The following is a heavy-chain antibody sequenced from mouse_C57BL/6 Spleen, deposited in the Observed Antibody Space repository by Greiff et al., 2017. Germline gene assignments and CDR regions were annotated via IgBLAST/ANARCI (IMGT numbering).Heavy chain of an antibody. J-gene: IGHJ1*03. CDR1: GFTFSSYG. D-gene: IGHD1-1*01. V-gene: IGHV5-6*01. Sequence: VQGVESGGDLVKPGGSLKLSCAASGFTFSSYGMSWVRQTPDKRLEWVATISSGGSYTYYPDSVKGRFTISRDNAKNTLYLQMSSLKSEDTAMYYCARQEDYYGSTYWYFDVWGTGTTVTGSS. CDR3: ARQEDYYGSTYWYFDV. CDR2: ISSGGSYT.